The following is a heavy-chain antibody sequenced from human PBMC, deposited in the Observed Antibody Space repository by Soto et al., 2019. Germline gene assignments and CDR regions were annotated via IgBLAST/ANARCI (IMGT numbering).Heavy chain of an antibody. J-gene: IGHJ4*02. Sequence: EVQLVESGGGLVQPGGSLRLSCAASGFTFSSYWMHWVRQALGKGLVWVSRINSDGSSTSYADSVKGRFTISRDNAKNTLYLQMNSLRAEDTAVYYCARVYPTIFGVEHYWGQGTLVTVSS. V-gene: IGHV3-74*01. D-gene: IGHD3-3*01. CDR3: ARVYPTIFGVEHY. CDR2: INSDGSST. CDR1: GFTFSSYW.